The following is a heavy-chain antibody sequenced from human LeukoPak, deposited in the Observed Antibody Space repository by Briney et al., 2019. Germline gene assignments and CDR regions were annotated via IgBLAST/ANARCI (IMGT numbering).Heavy chain of an antibody. CDR2: INHSGST. CDR3: AREPRTNPYYYDSSGYTDAFDI. CDR1: GGSFSGYY. J-gene: IGHJ3*02. D-gene: IGHD3-22*01. V-gene: IGHV4-34*01. Sequence: TSETLSLTCAVYGGSFSGYYWSWIRQPPGKGLEWIGEINHSGSTNYNPSLKSRVTISVDTSKNQFSLKLSSMTAADTAVYYCAREPRTNPYYYDSSGYTDAFDIWGQGTMVTVSS.